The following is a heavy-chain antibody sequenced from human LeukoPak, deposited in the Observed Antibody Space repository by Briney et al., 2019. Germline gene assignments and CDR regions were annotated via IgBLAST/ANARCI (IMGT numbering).Heavy chain of an antibody. J-gene: IGHJ3*02. D-gene: IGHD6-25*01. CDR2: IYYSGSI. CDR3: ARGVRAAGALDI. Sequence: SETLSLTCTVPGGSISSYYWSWIRQPPGKGLEWIGYIYYSGSINYNPSPKSRVTISVDTSKNQFSLKLSCVTAADTAVYYCARGVRAAGALDIWGQGTMVTVSS. V-gene: IGHV4-59*01. CDR1: GGSISSYY.